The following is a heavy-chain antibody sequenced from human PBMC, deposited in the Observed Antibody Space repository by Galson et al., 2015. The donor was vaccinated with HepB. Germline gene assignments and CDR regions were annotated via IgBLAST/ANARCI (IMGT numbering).Heavy chain of an antibody. CDR2: LYWDGDK. V-gene: IGHV2-5*02. CDR1: GFSLSTSGVG. CDR3: AHRRRVRFLEWLPGQDYYYYGMDV. D-gene: IGHD3-3*01. J-gene: IGHJ6*02. Sequence: PALVKPTQTLTLTCTFSGFSLSTSGVGVGWIRQPPGKALEWLALLYWDGDKRYSPSLKSRLTITKDTSKNQVVLTMTNMDPVDTATYYCAHRRRVRFLEWLPGQDYYYYGMDVWGQGTTVTVSS.